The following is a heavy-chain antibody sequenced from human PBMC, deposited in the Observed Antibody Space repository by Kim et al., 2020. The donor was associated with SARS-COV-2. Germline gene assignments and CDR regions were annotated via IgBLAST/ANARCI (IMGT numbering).Heavy chain of an antibody. CDR2: IYYSGST. D-gene: IGHD3-3*01. CDR3: ARQKAYYDFWSGWPAFDI. J-gene: IGHJ3*02. V-gene: IGHV4-39*01. Sequence: SETLSLTCTVSGGSISSSSYYWGWIRQPPGKGLEWIGSIYYSGSTYYNPSLKSRVTISVDTSKNQFSLKLSSVTAADTAVYYCARQKAYYDFWSGWPAFDIWGQGTMVTVSS. CDR1: GGSISSSSYY.